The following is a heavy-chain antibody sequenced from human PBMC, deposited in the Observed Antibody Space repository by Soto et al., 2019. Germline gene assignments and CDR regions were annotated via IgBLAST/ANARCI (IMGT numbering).Heavy chain of an antibody. CDR3: ARGHSRTHIALMVYAKGDYYYGMDV. J-gene: IGHJ6*02. Sequence: SVKVSCKASGGTFSSYAISWVRQAPGQGLEWMGGIIPIFGTANYAQKLQGRVTITADESKSTAYMELSSLRSEDTAVYYCARGHSRTHIALMVYAKGDYYYGMDVWGQGTTVTVS. CDR1: GGTFSSYA. CDR2: IIPIFGTA. V-gene: IGHV1-69*13. D-gene: IGHD2-8*01.